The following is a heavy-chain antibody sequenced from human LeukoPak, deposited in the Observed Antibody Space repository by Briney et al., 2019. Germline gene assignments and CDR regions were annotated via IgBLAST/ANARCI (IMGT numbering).Heavy chain of an antibody. V-gene: IGHV1-18*01. CDR3: ARGNFLNYDNIDY. CDR2: ISVYNGNT. J-gene: IGHJ4*02. Sequence: ASVKVACKASGDTFTSYGINWVRQAPGQGLEWMGWISVYNGNTNYAQRLQGRVTMTTDTSTSTAYMEVRSLRSDDTAVYYCARGNFLNYDNIDYWGQGTLVTVSS. D-gene: IGHD3-22*01. CDR1: GDTFTSYG.